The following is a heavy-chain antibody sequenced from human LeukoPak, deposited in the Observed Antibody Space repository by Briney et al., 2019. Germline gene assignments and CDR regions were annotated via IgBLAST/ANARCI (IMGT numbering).Heavy chain of an antibody. D-gene: IGHD3-16*01. Sequence: PSETLSLTCAVYGGSFSGDYWSWVRQPPGKGLEWIGEINHSGRTNYKPSLKSRVTISVDTSKNQFSLKLSSVTAADTAVYYCARETSQKGAHYMDVWGKGTTVTISS. CDR1: GGSFSGDY. CDR2: INHSGRT. CDR3: ARETSQKGAHYMDV. J-gene: IGHJ6*03. V-gene: IGHV4-34*01.